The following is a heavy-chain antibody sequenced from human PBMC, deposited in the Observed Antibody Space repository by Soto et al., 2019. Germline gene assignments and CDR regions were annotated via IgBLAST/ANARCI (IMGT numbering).Heavy chain of an antibody. D-gene: IGHD3-22*01. V-gene: IGHV4-4*07. CDR1: GGSISSHY. Sequence: PSETLSLTCSVPGGSISSHYWSWLRQAAGKGLEWIGRIYSTGNTNLNPSLKSRVTMSADTSKNQFSLKLSSVTAADTAVYYCAREHYDGSGYYYNFDSWGQGALVTVSS. CDR3: AREHYDGSGYYYNFDS. J-gene: IGHJ4*02. CDR2: IYSTGNT.